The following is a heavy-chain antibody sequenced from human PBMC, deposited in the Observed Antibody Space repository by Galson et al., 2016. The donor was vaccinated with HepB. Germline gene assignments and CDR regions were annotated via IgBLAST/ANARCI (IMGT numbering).Heavy chain of an antibody. D-gene: IGHD3-3*01. V-gene: IGHV3-11*06. CDR2: ISSRSSSGTYT. Sequence: SLRLSCAASGFAFSDYYMTWIRQAPGKGLEWLSYISSRSSSGTYTNYADSVKGRFAISRDDAKDSLFLQMNSLRAEDTAVYFCARVGPGGTIFGVVWVNGMDVWGQGTTVTVSS. CDR1: GFAFSDYY. CDR3: ARVGPGGTIFGVVWVNGMDV. J-gene: IGHJ6*02.